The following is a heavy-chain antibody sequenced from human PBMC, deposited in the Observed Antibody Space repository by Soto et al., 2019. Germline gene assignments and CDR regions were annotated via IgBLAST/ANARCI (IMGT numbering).Heavy chain of an antibody. CDR2: VYQSGST. CDR3: ARDFRRSASYEHAFDI. CDR1: GYSISSDYY. D-gene: IGHD1-26*01. Sequence: SDTLSLTCAVSGYSISSDYYWGWIRQPPGKGLEWIGSVYQSGSTYSNPSLTSRVTISVDTSKNQFSLKLTSVTAADTAVYYCARDFRRSASYEHAFDIWGQGTMVTVSS. J-gene: IGHJ3*02. V-gene: IGHV4-38-2*02.